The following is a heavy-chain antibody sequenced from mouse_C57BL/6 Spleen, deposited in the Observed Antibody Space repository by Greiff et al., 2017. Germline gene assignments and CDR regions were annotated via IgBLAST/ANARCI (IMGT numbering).Heavy chain of an antibody. D-gene: IGHD2-5*01. J-gene: IGHJ3*01. CDR3: TNYSNYVWFAY. CDR2: IDPENGDT. CDR1: GFNIKDDY. Sequence: EVKLQQSGAELVRPGASVKLSCTASGFNIKDDYMHWVKQRPEQGLEWIGWIDPENGDTEYASKFQGKATITADTSSNTAYLQLSSLTSEDTAVYYCTNYSNYVWFAYWGQGTLVTVSA. V-gene: IGHV14-4*01.